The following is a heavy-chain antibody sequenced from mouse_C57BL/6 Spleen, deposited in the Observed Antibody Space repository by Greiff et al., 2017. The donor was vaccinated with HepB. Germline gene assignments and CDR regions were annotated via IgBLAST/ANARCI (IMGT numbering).Heavy chain of an antibody. CDR3: AREVTTRAWFAY. CDR1: GYSFTSYY. J-gene: IGHJ3*01. Sequence: QVQLKESGPELVKPGASVKISCKASGYSFTSYYIHWVKQRPGQGLEWIGWIYPGSGNTKYNEKFKGKATLTADTSSRTAYMQLSSLTSEDYAVYYCAREVTTRAWFAYWGQGTLVTVSA. CDR2: IYPGSGNT. D-gene: IGHD2-5*01. V-gene: IGHV1-66*01.